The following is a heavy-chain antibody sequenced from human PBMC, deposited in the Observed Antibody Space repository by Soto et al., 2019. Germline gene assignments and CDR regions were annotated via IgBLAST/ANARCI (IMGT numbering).Heavy chain of an antibody. V-gene: IGHV4-34*01. CDR3: ARAPKVSGSSQTRPDF. Sequence: SETLSLTCSIYSGSFSGYYWSWIRQPPGKGLEWIGEISQGGDTNYSPSLKSRVSISIDTSKKQFSLNLASVSAADTAVYYCARAPKVSGSSQTRPDFWGQGTLVTVSS. D-gene: IGHD6-6*01. J-gene: IGHJ4*02. CDR1: SGSFSGYY. CDR2: ISQGGDT.